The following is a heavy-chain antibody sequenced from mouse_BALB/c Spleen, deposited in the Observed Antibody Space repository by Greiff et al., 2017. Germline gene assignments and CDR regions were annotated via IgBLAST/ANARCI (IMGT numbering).Heavy chain of an antibody. CDR3: ARWGTTVDY. J-gene: IGHJ2*01. CDR1: GFNIKATY. D-gene: IGHD1-1*01. CDR2: IDPANGNT. Sequence: EVQLHQSGAELVKPGASVKLSCTASGFNIKATYMHWVKQRPEQGLEWIGRIDPANGNTTYDPKFQGKATITADTSSNTAYLQLSSLTSEDTAVYYCARWGTTVDYWGQGTTLTGSS. V-gene: IGHV14-3*02.